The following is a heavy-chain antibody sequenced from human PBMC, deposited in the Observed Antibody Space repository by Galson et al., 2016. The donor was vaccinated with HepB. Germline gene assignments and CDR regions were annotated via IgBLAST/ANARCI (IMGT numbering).Heavy chain of an antibody. CDR3: GSVFEF. Sequence: SLRLSCAASGFIFSNYWMHWVRQTPGKGLVWVSRVDGDGSSTSYADSVKGRFTISGDNAKNTLYLQMHSLRAEDTAVYYCGSVFEFWGQGALVTVSS. J-gene: IGHJ4*02. V-gene: IGHV3-74*01. CDR1: GFIFSNYW. CDR2: VDGDGSST.